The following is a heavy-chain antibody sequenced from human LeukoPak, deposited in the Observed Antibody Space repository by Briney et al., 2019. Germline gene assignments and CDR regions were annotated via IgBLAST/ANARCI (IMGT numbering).Heavy chain of an antibody. CDR1: GYTFTTYD. V-gene: IGHV1-8*02. CDR3: ARGVGGYDYRSGDY. D-gene: IGHD5-12*01. J-gene: IGHJ4*02. CDR2: MNPDSGNT. Sequence: ASVNDSCKASGYTFTTYDINWVRQASGQGLEWMGWMNPDSGNTGYAQKFQGRVTMTRNTSISTAYLEMSRLRSEDTAVCYCARGVGGYDYRSGDYWGQGTLVTVSS.